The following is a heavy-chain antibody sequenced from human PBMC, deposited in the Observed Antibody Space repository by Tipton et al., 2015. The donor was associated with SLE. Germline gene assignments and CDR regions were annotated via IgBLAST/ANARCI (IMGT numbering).Heavy chain of an antibody. CDR1: GGSISSYY. D-gene: IGHD3-16*01. J-gene: IGHJ6*02. V-gene: IGHV4-59*08. Sequence: TLSLTRTVSGGSISSYYWSWIRQPPGKGLEWIGYIYYSGSTNYNPSLKSRVTISVDTSKNQFSLKLSSVTAADTAVYYCARHGAGGVSYYYGMDVWGQGTTVTVSS. CDR2: IYYSGST. CDR3: ARHGAGGVSYYYGMDV.